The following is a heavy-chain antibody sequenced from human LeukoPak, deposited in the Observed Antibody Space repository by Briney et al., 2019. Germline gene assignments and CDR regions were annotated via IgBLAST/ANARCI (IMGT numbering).Heavy chain of an antibody. CDR2: INPNSGGT. V-gene: IGHV1-2*02. Sequence: ASVNVSCKASGYTFTGYCMHWVRQAPGQGLEWMGWINPNSGGTNYAQKFQGRVTMTRDTSISTAYMELSRLGSDDTAVYYCARVPPYYYASSANYWGQGTLVTVSS. CDR3: ARVPPYYYASSANY. D-gene: IGHD3-22*01. J-gene: IGHJ4*02. CDR1: GYTFTGYC.